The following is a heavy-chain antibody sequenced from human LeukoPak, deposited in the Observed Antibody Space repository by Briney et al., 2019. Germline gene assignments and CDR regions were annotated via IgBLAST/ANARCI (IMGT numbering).Heavy chain of an antibody. V-gene: IGHV3-53*01. Sequence: GGSLRLSCAASGLTFSKYSMTWVRQAPGKGLEWVSVIYSGGSTYYADSVKGRFTISRDNSKNTLYLQMNSLRAEDTAVYYCASNLAYCGGDCYVYYYYGMDVWGQGTTVTVSS. D-gene: IGHD2-21*02. CDR1: GLTFSKYS. CDR3: ASNLAYCGGDCYVYYYYGMDV. J-gene: IGHJ6*02. CDR2: IYSGGST.